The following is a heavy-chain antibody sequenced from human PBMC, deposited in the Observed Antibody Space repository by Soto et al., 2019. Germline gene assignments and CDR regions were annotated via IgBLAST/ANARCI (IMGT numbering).Heavy chain of an antibody. CDR1: GYTFTDYC. CDR2: INGNSGGT. CDR3: ARGPAHSMICIDY. V-gene: IGHV1-2*02. D-gene: IGHD3-16*01. Sequence: ASVKVSCKASGYTFTDYCMNWVRQAPGQGLEWMGWINGNSGGTTYAQKFQGRVAMTRDTSISTAYMELSSLTFDDTAVYYCARGPAHSMICIDYWGQGTLVTVSS. J-gene: IGHJ4*02.